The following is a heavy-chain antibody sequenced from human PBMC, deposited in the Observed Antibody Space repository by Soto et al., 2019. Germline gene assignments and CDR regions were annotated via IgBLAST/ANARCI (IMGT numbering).Heavy chain of an antibody. Sequence: QVQLVQSGAEVRKPGASVKVSCKASGYTFTAYFLHWVRQAPGQGLEWMGWINPNSGDTKSAQNFQARVTMTRDTSIGTVYMEVTRLRSDDTAFYYCARDATRIAARPFEYWGQGSLVTVSS. D-gene: IGHD6-6*01. CDR1: GYTFTAYF. CDR3: ARDATRIAARPFEY. J-gene: IGHJ4*02. CDR2: INPNSGDT. V-gene: IGHV1-2*02.